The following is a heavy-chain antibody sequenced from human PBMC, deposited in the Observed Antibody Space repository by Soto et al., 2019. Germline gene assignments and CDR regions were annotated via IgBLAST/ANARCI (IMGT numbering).Heavy chain of an antibody. V-gene: IGHV3-7*01. CDR3: VGALTYEVPYYYYGMDV. CDR2: IKQGGNEK. CDR1: GFMFSTYL. J-gene: IGHJ6*02. Sequence: PGGSLRLSCDASGFMFSTYLMSWVRKDSGKGLEWVANIKQGGNEKFYVDSVKGRFTISRDNAKKSLFLQMNSLRPEDTAVYYCVGALTYEVPYYYYGMDVWGQGTTVTVSS. D-gene: IGHD3-16*01.